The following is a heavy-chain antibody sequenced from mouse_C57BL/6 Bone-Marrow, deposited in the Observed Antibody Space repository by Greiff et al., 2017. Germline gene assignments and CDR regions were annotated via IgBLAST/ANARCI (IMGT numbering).Heavy chain of an antibody. Sequence: VKLQQSGPELVKPGASVKISCKASGYAFSSSWMNWVKQRPGKGLEWIGRIYPGDGDTNYNGKFKGKATLTADKSSSTAYMQLSSLASEDSAVYFGAIGGYDAWFAYWGQGTLVTVSA. J-gene: IGHJ3*01. CDR2: IYPGDGDT. D-gene: IGHD2-2*01. V-gene: IGHV1-82*01. CDR1: GYAFSSSW. CDR3: AIGGYDAWFAY.